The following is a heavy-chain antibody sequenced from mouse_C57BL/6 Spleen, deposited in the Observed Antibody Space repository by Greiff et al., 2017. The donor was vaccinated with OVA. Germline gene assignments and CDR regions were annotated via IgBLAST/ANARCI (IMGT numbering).Heavy chain of an antibody. CDR1: GFNIKDYY. J-gene: IGHJ2*01. CDR3: ARSGFTTVGFDY. D-gene: IGHD1-1*01. CDR2: IDPEDGAT. Sequence: EVMLVESGAELVKPGASVKLSCTASGFNIKDYYMHWVKQRTEQGLEWIGRIDPEDGATKYAPKFQGKATITADTSSNTAYLQLSSLTSEDTAVYYCARSGFTTVGFDYWGQGTTLTVSS. V-gene: IGHV14-2*01.